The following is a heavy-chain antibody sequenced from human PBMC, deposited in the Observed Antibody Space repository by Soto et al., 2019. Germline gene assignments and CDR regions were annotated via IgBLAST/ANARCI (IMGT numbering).Heavy chain of an antibody. Sequence: ASVKVSCKASGYTFSNYYMHWVRQAPGQGLEWMGVINPSGSSTSYAQKFQGRVTMTRDTSTSTAYMELSTLKSEDTAVYYCARVGYFLVVAGTEYFDYWGQGTLVTVSS. J-gene: IGHJ4*02. D-gene: IGHD2-15*01. V-gene: IGHV1-46*01. CDR1: GYTFSNYY. CDR3: ARVGYFLVVAGTEYFDY. CDR2: INPSGSST.